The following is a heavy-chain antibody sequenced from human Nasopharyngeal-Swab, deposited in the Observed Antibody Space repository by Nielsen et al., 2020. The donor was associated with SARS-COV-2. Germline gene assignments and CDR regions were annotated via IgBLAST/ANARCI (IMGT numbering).Heavy chain of an antibody. CDR3: ARDLRSGWNWFDP. Sequence: GGSLRLSCAASGFTFSSYSMNWVRQAPGKGLEWVSSISSSSSYIYYADSVKGRFTISRDNAKNSLYLQMNSLRAEDMAVYYCARDLRSGWNWFDPWGQGTLVTVSS. D-gene: IGHD6-19*01. CDR1: GFTFSSYS. CDR2: ISSSSSYI. V-gene: IGHV3-21*01. J-gene: IGHJ5*02.